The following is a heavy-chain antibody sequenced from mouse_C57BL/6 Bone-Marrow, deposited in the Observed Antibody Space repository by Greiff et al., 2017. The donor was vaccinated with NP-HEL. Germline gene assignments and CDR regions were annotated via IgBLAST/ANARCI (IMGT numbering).Heavy chain of an antibody. CDR3: ARHDYAPFDY. V-gene: IGHV5-6*01. J-gene: IGHJ2*01. CDR2: ISSGGSYT. CDR1: GFTFSSYG. D-gene: IGHD2-4*01. Sequence: EVKLQESGGDLVKPGGSLKLSCAASGFTFSSYGMSWVRQTPDKRLEWVATISSGGSYTYYPDSVKGRFTISRDNAKNTLYLQMSSLKSEDTAMYYCARHDYAPFDYWGQGTTLTVSS.